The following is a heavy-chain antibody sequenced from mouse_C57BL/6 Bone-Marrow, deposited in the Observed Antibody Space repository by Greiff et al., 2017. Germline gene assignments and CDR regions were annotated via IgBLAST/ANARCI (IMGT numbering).Heavy chain of an antibody. J-gene: IGHJ3*01. V-gene: IGHV1-76*01. D-gene: IGHD1-1*01. CDR3: ARRGIYGGFDY. CDR1: GYTFTSYC. Sequence: VQLQQSGAELVRPGASVKLSCKASGYTFTSYCMNWVKQRPRQGLEWIGKIYPCDGNTYYNEKFKGKATLTADKSSSTAYMQLSSLTSEDSAVXYCARRGIYGGFDYWGQGTTVTVSA. CDR2: IYPCDGNT.